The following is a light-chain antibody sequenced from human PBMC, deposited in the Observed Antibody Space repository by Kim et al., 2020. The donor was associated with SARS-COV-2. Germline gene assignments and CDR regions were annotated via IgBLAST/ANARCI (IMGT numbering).Light chain of an antibody. J-gene: IGLJ7*01. CDR3: QSWVSGSPQV. Sequence: QLVLTQSASASASLGASVKLTCTLSSGHTSNAIAWHQRQPEKGPRFLMKVNSDGSYNKGDGISDRFSGSSSGADRYLTISSLHSEDEADYYCQSWVSGSPQVFGGGTQLTVL. CDR1: SGHTSNA. V-gene: IGLV4-69*01. CDR2: VNSDGSY.